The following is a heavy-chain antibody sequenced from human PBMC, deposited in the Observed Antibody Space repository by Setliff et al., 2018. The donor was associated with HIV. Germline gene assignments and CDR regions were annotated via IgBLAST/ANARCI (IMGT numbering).Heavy chain of an antibody. D-gene: IGHD3-16*01. V-gene: IGHV3-21*01. J-gene: IGHJ4*02. CDR1: GFSFSSYG. CDR3: VRGPIHGGFDF. Sequence: GGSLRLSCAASGFSFSSYGMNWVRQAPGKGLEWVSSISSSSSYIYYADSVKGRFTISRDNAKNTVYLQMNSLRAEDTAVYYCVRGPIHGGFDFWGQGALVTVSS. CDR2: ISSSSSYI.